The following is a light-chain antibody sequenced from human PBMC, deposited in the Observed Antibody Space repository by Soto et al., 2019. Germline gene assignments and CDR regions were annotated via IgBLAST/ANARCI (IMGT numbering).Light chain of an antibody. CDR3: QQYNNWWT. J-gene: IGKJ1*01. Sequence: EIVMTQSPATLSVSPGERATLSCRASQSVSSNLAWYQQKPGQAPRLLIYGASTRATGIQARFSGSGSGTEFTLTISSLQSEDFAVYYCQQYNNWWTFGQGTNVEIK. V-gene: IGKV3-15*01. CDR2: GAS. CDR1: QSVSSN.